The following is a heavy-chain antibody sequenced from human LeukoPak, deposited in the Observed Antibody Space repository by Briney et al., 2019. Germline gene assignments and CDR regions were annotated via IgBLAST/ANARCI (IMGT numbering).Heavy chain of an antibody. Sequence: GGSLRLSCAASGFTFSSYEMNWVRQAPAKGLEWVSYISSSGSTIYYADSVKGRFTISRHNAKNSLYLQMNSLRAEDTAVYYCARYYYDSSGKNLGYWGQGTLVTVSS. V-gene: IGHV3-48*03. D-gene: IGHD3-22*01. J-gene: IGHJ4*02. CDR1: GFTFSSYE. CDR2: ISSSGSTI. CDR3: ARYYYDSSGKNLGY.